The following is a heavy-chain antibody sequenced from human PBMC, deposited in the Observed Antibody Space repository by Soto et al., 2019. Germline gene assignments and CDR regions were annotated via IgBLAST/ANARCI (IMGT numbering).Heavy chain of an antibody. Sequence: PGGSLRLSCTASGFTFSSYAMSWVRQAPGKGLEWVSAISGSGGSTYYADSVKGRFAISRDNSKNTLYLQMNSLRAEDTAVYYCAKDPMIVVVTDTQIDYWGQGTLVTGLL. V-gene: IGHV3-23*01. CDR1: GFTFSSYA. CDR3: AKDPMIVVVTDTQIDY. CDR2: ISGSGGST. D-gene: IGHD3-22*01. J-gene: IGHJ4*02.